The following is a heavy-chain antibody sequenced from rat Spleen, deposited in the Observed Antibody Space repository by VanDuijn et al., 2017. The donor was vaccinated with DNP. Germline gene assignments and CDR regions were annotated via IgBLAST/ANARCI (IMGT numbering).Heavy chain of an antibody. J-gene: IGHJ1*01. CDR1: AYTFTSYY. D-gene: IGHD1-4*01. CDR3: ARRRLPYWYFDF. CDR2: INTGSGGT. Sequence: QIQLQQSGAELAKPGSSVKISCKASAYTFTSYYIGWIKQTTGQGLEYIGYINTGSGGTNYNEKFRGKATLTRDTSSNQAFRQLSSLTPDDSAVYYCARRRLPYWYFDFWGPGTMVTVSS. V-gene: IGHV1-43*01.